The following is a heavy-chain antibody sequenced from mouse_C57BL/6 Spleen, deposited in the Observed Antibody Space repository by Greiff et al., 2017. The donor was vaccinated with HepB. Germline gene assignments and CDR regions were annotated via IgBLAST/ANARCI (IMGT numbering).Heavy chain of an antibody. Sequence: VQLQQSGPELVKPGASVKISCKASGYSFTGYYMNWVKQSPEKSLEWIGEINPSTGGTTYNQKFKAKATLTVDKSSSTAYMQLKSLTSEDSAVYYCAREPGLYYFDYWGQGTTLTVSS. D-gene: IGHD6-1*01. CDR3: AREPGLYYFDY. J-gene: IGHJ2*01. CDR2: INPSTGGT. V-gene: IGHV1-42*01. CDR1: GYSFTGYY.